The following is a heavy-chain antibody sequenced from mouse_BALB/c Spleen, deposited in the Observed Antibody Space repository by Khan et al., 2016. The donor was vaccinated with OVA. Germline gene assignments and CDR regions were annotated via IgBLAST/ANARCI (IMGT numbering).Heavy chain of an antibody. CDR1: GYTFTSYW. Sequence: DLVKPGASVKLSCKASGYTFTSYWINWIKQRPGQGLEWIGRISPGSGSTSYNEMFKGKATLTVDKSSSSPYMQLSSLSSEDSAVYCCARANYDGSSHDAVDHWGQGTSVTVSS. V-gene: IGHV1S41*01. J-gene: IGHJ4*01. D-gene: IGHD1-1*01. CDR2: ISPGSGST. CDR3: ARANYDGSSHDAVDH.